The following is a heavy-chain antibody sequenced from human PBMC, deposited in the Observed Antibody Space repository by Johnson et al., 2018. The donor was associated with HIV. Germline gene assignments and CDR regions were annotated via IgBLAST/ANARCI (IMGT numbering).Heavy chain of an antibody. J-gene: IGHJ3*02. Sequence: QVQLVESGGGVVQPGGSLRLSCAASGFTFSNYGMHWVRQAPGKGLEWVAVIWYDGSNKNYADSVKGRFTISRANPKNTLYLQMGNLRAEDSAVYYCARDGIDSSTLDAYESWGKGTMVTGSS. D-gene: IGHD6-13*01. CDR3: ARDGIDSSTLDAYES. V-gene: IGHV3-33*01. CDR1: GFTFSNYG. CDR2: IWYDGSNK.